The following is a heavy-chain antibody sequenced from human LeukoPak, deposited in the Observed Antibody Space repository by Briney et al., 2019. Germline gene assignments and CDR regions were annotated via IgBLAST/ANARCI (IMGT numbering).Heavy chain of an antibody. CDR3: ARQGYYDSSGYYRDY. J-gene: IGHJ4*02. CDR1: GGSLSSYY. Sequence: SETLSLTRTVSGGSLSSYYWSWIRQPPGKGLEWIGYIYYSGSTNYNPSLKSRVAISVDTSKNQFSLKLSSVTAADTAVYYCARQGYYDSSGYYRDYWGQGTLVTVSS. V-gene: IGHV4-59*08. D-gene: IGHD3-22*01. CDR2: IYYSGST.